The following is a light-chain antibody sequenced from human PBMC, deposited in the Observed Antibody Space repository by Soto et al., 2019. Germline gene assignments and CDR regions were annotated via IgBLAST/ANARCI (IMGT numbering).Light chain of an antibody. CDR1: SSDVGGYNY. V-gene: IGLV2-14*01. J-gene: IGLJ1*01. CDR2: EVS. CDR3: SSYTSSSPCV. Sequence: QSALTQPASVSGSPGQSITISCTGTSSDVGGYNYVSWYQHHPGKVPKLLISEVSKGPSGVSNRFSGSKSGNTASLTISGLQAEDEADYYCSSYTSSSPCVFGTGTKVTVL.